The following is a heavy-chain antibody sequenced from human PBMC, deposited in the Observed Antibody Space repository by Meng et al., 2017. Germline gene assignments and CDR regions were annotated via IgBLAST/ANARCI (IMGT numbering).Heavy chain of an antibody. V-gene: IGHV3-33*01. J-gene: IGHJ4*02. CDR3: ARDLYGGNSDYFDY. D-gene: IGHD4-23*01. Sequence: VEVVESGGGVVQPGRSLRLSCAASGFTFSSYGMHWVRQAPGKGLEWVAVIWYDGSNKYYADSVKGRFTISRDNSKNTLYLQMNSLRAEDTAVYYCARDLYGGNSDYFDYWGQGTLVTVSS. CDR1: GFTFSSYG. CDR2: IWYDGSNK.